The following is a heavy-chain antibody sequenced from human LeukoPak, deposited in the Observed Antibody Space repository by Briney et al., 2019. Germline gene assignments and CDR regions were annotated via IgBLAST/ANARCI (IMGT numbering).Heavy chain of an antibody. J-gene: IGHJ4*02. CDR1: RFTFSNAW. D-gene: IGHD2-2*01. Sequence: GGSLRLSCAAARFTFSNAWMSWVRQAPGKGLEWVSVIYSGGSTYFADSVKGRFTISRDNSKDTLYPQMNSLRAEDTAVYYCAKEREYQLLQDILDYWGQGTLVTVSS. CDR3: AKEREYQLLQDILDY. CDR2: IYSGGST. V-gene: IGHV3-66*02.